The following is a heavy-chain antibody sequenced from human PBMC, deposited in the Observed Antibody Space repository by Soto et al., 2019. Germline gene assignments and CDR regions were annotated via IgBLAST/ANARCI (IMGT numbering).Heavy chain of an antibody. CDR1: GGTFSSYA. J-gene: IGHJ4*02. D-gene: IGHD5-18*01. CDR3: ARSLYSYGRGGYFDY. Sequence: GASVKVSCKASGGTFSSYAISWVRQAPGQGLEWMGGIIPIFGTANYAQKFQGRVTITADKSTSTAYMELSSLRSEDTAVYYCARSLYSYGRGGYFDYWGQGTLVTVSP. CDR2: IIPIFGTA. V-gene: IGHV1-69*06.